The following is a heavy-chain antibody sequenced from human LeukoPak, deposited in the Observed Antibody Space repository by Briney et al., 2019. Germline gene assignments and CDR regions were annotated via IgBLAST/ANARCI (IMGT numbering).Heavy chain of an antibody. Sequence: GGSLRLSCAASGFTFSSYDMIWVRQAPGKGLEWVSSISGSGTYTYYADSVKGRFTISRDNPKNTLYLQMNSLRADDTAEYYCAKGPPLGYCANTVCYTKIIYFDYWGQGTLVTVSS. V-gene: IGHV3-23*01. CDR2: ISGSGTYT. CDR1: GFTFSSYD. CDR3: AKGPPLGYCANTVCYTKIIYFDY. D-gene: IGHD2-8*01. J-gene: IGHJ4*02.